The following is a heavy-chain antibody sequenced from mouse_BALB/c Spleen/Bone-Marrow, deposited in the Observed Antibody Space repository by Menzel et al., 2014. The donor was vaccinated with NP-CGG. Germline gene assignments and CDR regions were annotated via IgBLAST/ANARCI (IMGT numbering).Heavy chain of an antibody. CDR1: GYTFSSYW. J-gene: IGHJ4*01. V-gene: IGHV1-9*01. CDR3: ARGIDYYAMDY. CDR2: ILPGSGST. Sequence: QVQLQQSGAELMKPGASVKISCKATGYTFSSYWIEWVKQRPGHGLEWIGEILPGSGSTNYNEKFKGKATFTADTSSNTAYMQLSSLTSEDSAVYYCARGIDYYAMDYWGQGTPVTVSS.